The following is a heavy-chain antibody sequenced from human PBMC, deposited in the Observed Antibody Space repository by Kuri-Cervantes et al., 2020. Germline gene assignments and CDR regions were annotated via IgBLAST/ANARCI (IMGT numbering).Heavy chain of an antibody. CDR1: GGTFSSYA. CDR3: ARDLKAFPYVY. V-gene: IGHV1-69*05. CDR2: IIPIFGTA. J-gene: IGHJ4*02. D-gene: IGHD3-10*02. Sequence: SVKVSCKASGGTFSSYAISWVRQAPGQGLEWMGGIIPIFGTANYAQKFQGRVTMTTDTSTSTAYMELRSLRSDDTAVYYCARDLKAFPYVYWGQGTLVTVSS.